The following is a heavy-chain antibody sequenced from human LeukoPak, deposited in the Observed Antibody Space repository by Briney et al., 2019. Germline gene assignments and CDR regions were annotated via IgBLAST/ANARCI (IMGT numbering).Heavy chain of an antibody. CDR1: GFSFSSYE. J-gene: IGHJ4*02. Sequence: GGSLRLSCAASGFSFSSYEMNWVRQAPGKGLEWVSYISSSASTMYYADSVKGRFTISRDNAKNSLYLQMNSLRAEDTAVYYCARVPPLYSSGWYDYWGQGTLVTVSS. D-gene: IGHD6-19*01. V-gene: IGHV3-48*03. CDR2: ISSSASTM. CDR3: ARVPPLYSSGWYDY.